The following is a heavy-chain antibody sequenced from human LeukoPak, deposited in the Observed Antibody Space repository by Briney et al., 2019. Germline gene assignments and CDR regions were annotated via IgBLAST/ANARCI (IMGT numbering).Heavy chain of an antibody. CDR1: GGSISSGSYY. J-gene: IGHJ6*03. D-gene: IGHD3-3*01. CDR2: IYYSGST. Sequence: SETLSLTCTVSGGSISSGSYYWGWIRQPPGKGLEWIGSIYYSGSTYYNPSLKSRVTISVDTSKNQFSLKLSSVTAADTAVYYCARYTGYYDFWSGYSEFYMDVWGKGTTVTVSS. CDR3: ARYTGYYDFWSGYSEFYMDV. V-gene: IGHV4-39*01.